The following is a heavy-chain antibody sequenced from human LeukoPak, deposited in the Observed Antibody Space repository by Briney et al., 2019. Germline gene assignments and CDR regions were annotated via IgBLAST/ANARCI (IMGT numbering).Heavy chain of an antibody. D-gene: IGHD1-26*01. J-gene: IGHJ4*02. CDR1: DFIFTKYW. V-gene: IGHV3-7*01. CDR3: GRDEVGGPLKY. CDR2: IREDGNKD. Sequence: PGGSLRLSCLGSDFIFTKYWMTWVRQAPGKGLEWVANIREDGNKDNYIDSVRGRFTISRDNAKNSLYLQMNSLRAEDTAVYYGGRDEVGGPLKYWGQGILVTVSS.